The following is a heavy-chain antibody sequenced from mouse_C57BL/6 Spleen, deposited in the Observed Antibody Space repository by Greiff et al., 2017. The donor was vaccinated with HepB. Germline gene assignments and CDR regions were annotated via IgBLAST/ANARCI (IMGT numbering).Heavy chain of an antibody. V-gene: IGHV2-2*01. J-gene: IGHJ4*01. CDR2: IWSGGST. CDR1: GFSLTSYG. CDR3: AGSYAMDY. Sequence: QVQLKQSGPGLVQPSQSLSITCTVSGFSLTSYGVHWVRQSPGKGLEWLGVIWSGGSTDYNAAFISRLSISKDNPKSQVFFKMNSLHADDTAIYYCAGSYAMDYWGQGTSVTVSS.